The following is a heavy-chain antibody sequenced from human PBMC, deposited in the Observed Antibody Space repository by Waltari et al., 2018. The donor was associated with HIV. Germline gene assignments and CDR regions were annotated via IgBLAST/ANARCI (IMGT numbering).Heavy chain of an antibody. D-gene: IGHD2-15*01. CDR1: GFTFSNYW. CDR3: ARAGGNCSGGSCSLLTDY. J-gene: IGHJ4*02. CDR2: INSDGSST. Sequence: EVHLVESGGGLVQPGGSLRLSCAASGFTFSNYWMHWVRHVPGQGLVWVARINSDGSSTSYADSAKGRLTISRDNAKNTLYLQMNSLRAEDTAVYYCARAGGNCSGGSCSLLTDYWGQGTLVTVSS. V-gene: IGHV3-74*01.